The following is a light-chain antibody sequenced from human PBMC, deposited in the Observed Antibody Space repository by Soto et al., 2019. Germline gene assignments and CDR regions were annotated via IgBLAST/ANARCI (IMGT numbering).Light chain of an antibody. J-gene: IGLJ2*01. CDR3: CSYAGSYTLV. Sequence: QPVLTQPRSVSGSPGQSVTISCTGTSSDVGGYNYVSWYQQHPGNAPKLMIYDVSKRPSGVPDRFSGSKSGNTASLTISGLQAEDEADYYCCSYAGSYTLVFGGGTKLTVL. CDR2: DVS. CDR1: SSDVGGYNY. V-gene: IGLV2-11*01.